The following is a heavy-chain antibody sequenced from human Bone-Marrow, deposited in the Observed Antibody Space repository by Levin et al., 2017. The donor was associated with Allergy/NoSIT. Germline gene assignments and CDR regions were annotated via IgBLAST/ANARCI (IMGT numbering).Heavy chain of an antibody. J-gene: IGHJ4*02. Sequence: GGSLRLSCAASGFTVSNNYMRWLRQAPGKGLEWVSLIYSGGSTYYADSVKGRFTISRDNSRNTVYRQMNSLRVEDTAVYYCAGDRHCSGGSCYGAWGQGTLVTVSS. CDR1: GFTVSNNY. V-gene: IGHV3-53*01. CDR2: IYSGGST. CDR3: AGDRHCSGGSCYGA. D-gene: IGHD2-15*01.